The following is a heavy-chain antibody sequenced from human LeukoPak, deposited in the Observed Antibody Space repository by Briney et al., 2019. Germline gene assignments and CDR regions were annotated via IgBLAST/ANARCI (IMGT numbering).Heavy chain of an antibody. CDR3: ARPLTYYYDSSGYYTQADAFDI. D-gene: IGHD3-22*01. Sequence: PSETLSLTCTVSGGSISSSSYYWGWIRQPPGKGLEWIGSIYYSGSTYCNPSLKSRVTISVDTSKNQFSLKLSSVTAADTAVYYCARPLTYYYDSSGYYTQADAFDIWGQGTMVTVSS. CDR2: IYYSGST. V-gene: IGHV4-39*01. J-gene: IGHJ3*02. CDR1: GGSISSSSYY.